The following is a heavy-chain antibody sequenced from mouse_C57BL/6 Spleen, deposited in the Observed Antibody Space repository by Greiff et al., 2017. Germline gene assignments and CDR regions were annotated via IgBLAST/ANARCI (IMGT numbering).Heavy chain of an antibody. D-gene: IGHD2-4*01. CDR2: IWRGGST. J-gene: IGHJ4*01. Sequence: VQLVESGPGLVQPSQSLSITCTVSGFSLTSYGVHWVRQSPGKGLEWLGVIWRGGSTDYNAAFMSRLSITKDNSKSQVFFKMNSLQADDTAIYYCAKAGGYDYDPYYYAMDYWGQGTSVTVSS. CDR1: GFSLTSYG. CDR3: AKAGGYDYDPYYYAMDY. V-gene: IGHV2-5*01.